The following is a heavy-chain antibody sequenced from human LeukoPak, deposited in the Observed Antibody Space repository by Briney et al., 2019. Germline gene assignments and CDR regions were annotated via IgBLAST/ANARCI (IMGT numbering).Heavy chain of an antibody. Sequence: GGSLRLSCAASGFTFSSYAMHWVRQAPGNWLEWVAVISYDGSNKYYADSVKGRFTISRDNSKNTLYLQMNSLRAEDTAVYYCARDQSPVEMATMPDYWGQGTLVTVSS. V-gene: IGHV3-30-3*01. D-gene: IGHD5-24*01. CDR2: ISYDGSNK. CDR1: GFTFSSYA. CDR3: ARDQSPVEMATMPDY. J-gene: IGHJ4*02.